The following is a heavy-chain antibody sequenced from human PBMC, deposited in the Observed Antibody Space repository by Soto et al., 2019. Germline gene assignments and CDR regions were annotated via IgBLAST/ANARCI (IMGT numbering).Heavy chain of an antibody. CDR2: MSGSSSTT. Sequence: GGSLRFSCATSGLTFSNYAMSWVRQAPGGGLEWVSSMSGSSSTTYYADSVRGRFTISRDRSKNTLYLQMSSLRAEDTALYYCAKNQERELPRVIDFWGQGTLVTVSS. CDR3: AKNQERELPRVIDF. J-gene: IGHJ4*02. CDR1: GLTFSNYA. V-gene: IGHV3-23*01. D-gene: IGHD1-7*01.